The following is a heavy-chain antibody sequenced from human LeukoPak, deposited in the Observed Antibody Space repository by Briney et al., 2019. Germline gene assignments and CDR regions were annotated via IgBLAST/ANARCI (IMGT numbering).Heavy chain of an antibody. D-gene: IGHD6-13*01. Sequence: ASVKVSCKASGYTFTGYYMHWVRQAPGQGLEWMGWINPNSGGTNYAQKFQGRVTMTRATSISTAYMELSRLRSDCTAGSHWARGGTAAGTGLDYWGKGTLVTVSS. V-gene: IGHV1-2*02. CDR1: GYTFTGYY. CDR2: INPNSGGT. CDR3: ARGGTAAGTGLDY. J-gene: IGHJ4*02.